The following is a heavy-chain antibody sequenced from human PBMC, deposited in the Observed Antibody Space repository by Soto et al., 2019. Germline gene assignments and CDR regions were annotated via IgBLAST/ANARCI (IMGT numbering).Heavy chain of an antibody. Sequence: PSETLSVTCTVAEVSSSSGNCYWSWIRQPPGKGLEWIGFISYSGTTYYNPSLQSRVTMSVDTSKNQFSLKLTSVTAEDTAVYYCTRRPRYARGWSSLDYWGQGTLVTVSS. J-gene: IGHJ4*02. CDR3: TRRPRYARGWSSLDY. D-gene: IGHD6-19*01. CDR1: EVSSSSGNCY. CDR2: ISYSGTT. V-gene: IGHV4-39*01.